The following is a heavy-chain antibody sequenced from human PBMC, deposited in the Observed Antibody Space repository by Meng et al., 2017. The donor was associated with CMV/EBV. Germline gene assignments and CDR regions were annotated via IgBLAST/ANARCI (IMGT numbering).Heavy chain of an antibody. CDR3: ARAYSSSCRVDY. CDR2: IYYSGST. Sequence: GSLRLSCTVSGGSISSYYWNWIRQPPGKGLEWIGYIYYSGSTDYNRSLKSRVTISVDTSKNQFSLKLSSVTAADTAVYYCARAYSSSCRVDYWGQGTLVTVSS. D-gene: IGHD6-6*01. J-gene: IGHJ4*02. V-gene: IGHV4-59*01. CDR1: GGSISSYY.